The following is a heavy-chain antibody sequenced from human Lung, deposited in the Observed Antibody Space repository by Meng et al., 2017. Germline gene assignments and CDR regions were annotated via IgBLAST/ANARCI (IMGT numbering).Heavy chain of an antibody. D-gene: IGHD6-19*01. CDR2: IIDSGST. CDR3: VRRTYSSGWYFDY. CDR1: GGSFSGYY. V-gene: IGHV4-34*02. Sequence: VQLQRWGAGRLHPSVLLSLTCAVYGGSFSGYYWSWIRQPPGKGLEWIGEIIDSGSTNYNPSLKSRVTISVDTSKNQFSLRVTSVTAADRAVYYCVRRTYSSGWYFDYWGQGTLVTVSS. J-gene: IGHJ4*02.